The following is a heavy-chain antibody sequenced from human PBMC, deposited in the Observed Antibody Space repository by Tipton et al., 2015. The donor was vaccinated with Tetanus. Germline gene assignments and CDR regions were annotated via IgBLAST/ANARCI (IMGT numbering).Heavy chain of an antibody. V-gene: IGHV1-18*01. CDR1: GYTFSSYG. CDR2: INPYRGNT. CDR3: ATAPLGEHYSDY. Sequence: QVQLVQSGNEVKMPGAPVKVSCKTSGYTFSSYGITWVRQAPGQGLEWMGWINPYRGNTNYAQSLQGRVTMTTDTSTSTVYMELRSLRSDDTAVYYCATAPLGEHYSDYWGQGTLITVSS. D-gene: IGHD2-21*01. J-gene: IGHJ4*02.